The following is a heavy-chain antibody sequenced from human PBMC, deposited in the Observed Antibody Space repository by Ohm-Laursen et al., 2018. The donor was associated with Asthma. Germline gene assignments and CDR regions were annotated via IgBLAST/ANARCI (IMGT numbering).Heavy chain of an antibody. J-gene: IGHJ4*02. D-gene: IGHD3-10*01. CDR3: ARDGRLRGSFDY. CDR1: GGSISSGHYY. V-gene: IGHV4-31*03. Sequence: SHTLSLTCTVSGGSISSGHYYWTWIRQHPGKGLEWIGNIHYSGSTIYNPSLESRLTISVDTSKNQFSLNLSSVTAADTALYYCARDGRLRGSFDYWGQGTLVTGSS. CDR2: IHYSGST.